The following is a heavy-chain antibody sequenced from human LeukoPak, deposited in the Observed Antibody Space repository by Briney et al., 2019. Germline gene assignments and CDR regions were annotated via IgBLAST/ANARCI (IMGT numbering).Heavy chain of an antibody. V-gene: IGHV4-34*01. CDR3: ARAAPTVTTPFDY. J-gene: IGHJ4*02. CDR1: GGSFSGYY. CDR2: INHSGST. D-gene: IGHD4-17*01. Sequence: SETLSLTCAVYGGSFSGYYWSWIRQPPGKGLEWIGEINHSGSTNYNPSLKSRVTISVDTSKNQFSLKLSSVTAADTAVYYCARAAPTVTTPFDYWGQGTLVTVSS.